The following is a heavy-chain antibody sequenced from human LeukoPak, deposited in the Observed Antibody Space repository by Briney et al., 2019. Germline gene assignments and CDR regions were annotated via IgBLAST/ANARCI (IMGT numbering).Heavy chain of an antibody. CDR3: ARGFGGATTSFDY. J-gene: IGHJ4*02. CDR1: GGSVSSGTYY. D-gene: IGHD1-26*01. Sequence: SETLSLTCTVSGGSVSSGTYYWSWIRQPPGKGLEWIGYIYYSGTTDYNPSLKSRVTISIDTSRNQFSLKLSSVTAADTAVYYCARGFGGATTSFDYWGQGTLVTVSS. V-gene: IGHV4-61*01. CDR2: IYYSGTT.